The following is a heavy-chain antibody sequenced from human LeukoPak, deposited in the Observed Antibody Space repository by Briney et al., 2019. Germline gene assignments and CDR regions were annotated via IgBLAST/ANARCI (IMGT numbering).Heavy chain of an antibody. V-gene: IGHV1-69*04. CDR1: GGTFSSYA. Sequence: GASVKVSCKASGGTFSSYAISWVRQAPGQGLEWMGRIIPIIGIANYAQKFQSRVTITADKSTSTAYMELSSLRSEDTAVYYCATGVVAATDNFDYWGQGTLVTVSS. J-gene: IGHJ4*02. D-gene: IGHD2-15*01. CDR2: IIPIIGIA. CDR3: ATGVVAATDNFDY.